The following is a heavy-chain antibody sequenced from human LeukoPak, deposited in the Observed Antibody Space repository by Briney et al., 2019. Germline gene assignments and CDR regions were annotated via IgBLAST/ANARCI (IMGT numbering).Heavy chain of an antibody. CDR1: GYTFTGYY. Sequence: GASVKVSCKASGYTFTGYYMHWVRQAPGQGLEWMGWINPNSGSTNYAQKFQGRVTLTRDTSISTAYMELSRLRSDDTAVYYCATAGPHLNWFDPWGQGTLVTVSS. J-gene: IGHJ5*02. CDR3: ATAGPHLNWFDP. V-gene: IGHV1-2*02. CDR2: INPNSGST. D-gene: IGHD3-10*01.